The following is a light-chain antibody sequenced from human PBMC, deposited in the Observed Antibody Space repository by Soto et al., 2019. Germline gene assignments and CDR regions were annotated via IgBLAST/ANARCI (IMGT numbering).Light chain of an antibody. V-gene: IGKV1-9*01. CDR1: QGISSY. J-gene: IGKJ3*01. CDR2: AAS. CDR3: QQLYSYPRT. Sequence: DLQLTQSPSFLSASVGDRVTITCRASQGISSYLAWYQQKPGKAPKLLIYAASTLQSGVPSRFSGSGSGTEFTLTISSLQPEDFATYYCQQLYSYPRTFGPGTKVDIK.